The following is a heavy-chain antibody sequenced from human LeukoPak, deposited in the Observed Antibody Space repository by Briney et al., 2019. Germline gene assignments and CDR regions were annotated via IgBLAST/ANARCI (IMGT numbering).Heavy chain of an antibody. Sequence: GGSLRLSCAASGFTFSRYWMHWVRQAPGKGLVWVSHIKTDGSNSNYADSVKGRFTISRDNARNTLYLQVNSLTVEDTAVYYCVRGTVDHWGVDVWGQGITVTVSS. CDR3: VRGTVDHWGVDV. V-gene: IGHV3-74*01. J-gene: IGHJ6*02. CDR2: IKTDGSNS. D-gene: IGHD1-1*01. CDR1: GFTFSRYW.